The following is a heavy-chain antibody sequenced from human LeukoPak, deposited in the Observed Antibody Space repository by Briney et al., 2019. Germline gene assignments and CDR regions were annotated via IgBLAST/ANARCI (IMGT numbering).Heavy chain of an antibody. J-gene: IGHJ5*02. Sequence: SETLSLTCAVYIDSFSNYHWNWIRQTPAKGMEWIGEVNESGGTNISPSLRSRVILSVDTSKNQFSLKLISVTVADTAIYYCARGGPPMGLELPWFDPWGQGTLVTVSS. D-gene: IGHD1-7*01. CDR2: VNESGGT. CDR1: IDSFSNYH. V-gene: IGHV4-34*01. CDR3: ARGGPPMGLELPWFDP.